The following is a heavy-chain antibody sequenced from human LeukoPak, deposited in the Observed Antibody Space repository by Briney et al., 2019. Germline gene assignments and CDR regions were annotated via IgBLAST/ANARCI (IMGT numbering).Heavy chain of an antibody. CDR1: GYTFTGYY. CDR3: ARDISGYGPLDY. V-gene: IGHV1-2*02. J-gene: IGHJ4*02. Sequence: ASVKVSCKASGYTFTGYYMHWVRQAPGQGLEWMGWINPNSGGTNYAQKFQGRVTMTRDTSISTAYMELSRLRSDDTAVYYCARDISGYGPLDYWGQGTLVTVSS. D-gene: IGHD5-12*01. CDR2: INPNSGGT.